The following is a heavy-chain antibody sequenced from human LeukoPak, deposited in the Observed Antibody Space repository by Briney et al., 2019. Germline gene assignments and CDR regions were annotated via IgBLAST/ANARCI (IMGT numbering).Heavy chain of an antibody. CDR2: ISAYNGNT. V-gene: IGHV1-18*04. CDR1: GYTFTGYY. J-gene: IGHJ4*02. D-gene: IGHD1-26*01. Sequence: GASVKVSCKASGYTFTGYYMHWVRQAPGQGLEWMGWISAYNGNTNYAQKLQGRVTMTTDTSTSTAYMELRSLRSDDTAVYYCARGRGRDNYFDYWGQGTLVTVSS. CDR3: ARGRGRDNYFDY.